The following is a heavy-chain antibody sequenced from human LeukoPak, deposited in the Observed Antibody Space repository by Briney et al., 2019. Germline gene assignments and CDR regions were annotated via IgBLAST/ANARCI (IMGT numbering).Heavy chain of an antibody. CDR3: ARDRDGPDY. D-gene: IGHD5-24*01. J-gene: IGHJ4*02. V-gene: IGHV3-30-3*01. Sequence: GGSLRLSCAASGFTFSSYAMHWVRQAPGKGLEWVAVISYDGSNKYYADSVKGRFTISRDNAKNMVFLEMNSLRVEDTAVYYCARDRDGPDYWGQGTLVTVSS. CDR2: ISYDGSNK. CDR1: GFTFSSYA.